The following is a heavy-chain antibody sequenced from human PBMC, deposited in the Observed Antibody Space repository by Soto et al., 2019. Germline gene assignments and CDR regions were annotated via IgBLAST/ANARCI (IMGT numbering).Heavy chain of an antibody. CDR3: AKDRGGRIVGTRLDF. J-gene: IGHJ4*02. Sequence: GGSLRLSCAASGFTFSSYAMSWVRQAPGKGLEWVSVISGSGGSTYYADSVKGRFTISRDNSRNTLYLQMNSLRVEDTAVYYCAKDRGGRIVGTRLDFWGQGTPVTVSS. CDR2: ISGSGGST. V-gene: IGHV3-23*01. D-gene: IGHD1-26*01. CDR1: GFTFSSYA.